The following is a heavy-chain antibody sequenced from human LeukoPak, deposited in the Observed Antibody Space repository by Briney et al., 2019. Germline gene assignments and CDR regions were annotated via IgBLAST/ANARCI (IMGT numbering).Heavy chain of an antibody. CDR1: GGSISSYY. V-gene: IGHV4-59*08. Sequence: SETLSLTCTVSGGSISSYYWSWIRQPPGKGREWIGYIYYSGSTNYNPSLKSRVTISVDTSKNQFSLKLSSVTAADTAVYYCARLASFRDKGDAFDIWGQGTMVTVSS. CDR2: IYYSGST. CDR3: ARLASFRDKGDAFDI. J-gene: IGHJ3*02.